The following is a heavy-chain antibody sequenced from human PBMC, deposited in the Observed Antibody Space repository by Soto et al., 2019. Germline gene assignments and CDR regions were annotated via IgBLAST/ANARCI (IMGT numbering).Heavy chain of an antibody. CDR3: AASRITIFGVVIPNWFDP. Sequence: SVKVSCKASGFTFSSSAVQWLLQARLQRVEWIGWIVVCSGNTNYAQKFQERVTITRDMSTSTAYMELSSLRSEDTAVYYCAASRITIFGVVIPNWFDPWGQGTLVTVSS. CDR2: IVVCSGNT. V-gene: IGHV1-58*01. CDR1: GFTFSSSA. D-gene: IGHD3-3*01. J-gene: IGHJ5*02.